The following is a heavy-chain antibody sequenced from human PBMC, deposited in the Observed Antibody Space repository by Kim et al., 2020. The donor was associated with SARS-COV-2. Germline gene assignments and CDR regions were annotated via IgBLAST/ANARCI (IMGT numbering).Heavy chain of an antibody. Sequence: SETLSLTCTVSGGSISSYYWSWIRQPPGKGLEWIGYIYYSGSTNYNPSLKSRVTISVDTSKNQFSLKLSSVTAADTAVYYCARDVGYCSGGSCSELGFDPWGQGTLVTVSS. J-gene: IGHJ5*02. CDR2: IYYSGST. CDR1: GGSISSYY. D-gene: IGHD2-15*01. CDR3: ARDVGYCSGGSCSELGFDP. V-gene: IGHV4-59*01.